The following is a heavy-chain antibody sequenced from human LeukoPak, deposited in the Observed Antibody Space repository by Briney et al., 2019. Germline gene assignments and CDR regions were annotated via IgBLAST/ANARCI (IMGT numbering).Heavy chain of an antibody. J-gene: IGHJ4*02. CDR1: GGSFSGYY. CDR3: ARDRYYDSSGCFDY. CDR2: INHSGST. Sequence: PSETLSLTCAVYGGSFSGYYWSWIRQPPGKGLEWIGEINHSGSTNYNPSLKSRVTISVDTSKNQFSLKLSSVTAEDTAVYYCARDRYYDSSGCFDYWGQGTLVTVSS. V-gene: IGHV4-34*01. D-gene: IGHD3-22*01.